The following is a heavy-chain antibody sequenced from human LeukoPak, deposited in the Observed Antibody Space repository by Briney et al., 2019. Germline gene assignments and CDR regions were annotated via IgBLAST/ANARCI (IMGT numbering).Heavy chain of an antibody. V-gene: IGHV1-69*01. D-gene: IGHD3-10*01. CDR2: IIPISGTA. CDR1: GGTFSSYA. CDR3: ARSESGPFDP. Sequence: SVKVSCKASGGTFSSYAISWVRQAPGQGLEWMGGIIPISGTANYAQKFQGRVTITADESTSTAYMELSSLRSEDTAVYYCARSESGPFDPWGQGTLVTVSS. J-gene: IGHJ5*02.